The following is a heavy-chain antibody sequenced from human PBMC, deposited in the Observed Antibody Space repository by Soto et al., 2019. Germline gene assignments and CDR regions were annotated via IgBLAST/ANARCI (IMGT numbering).Heavy chain of an antibody. Sequence: ASVKVSCTASGGTFSSYAISWVRQAPGQGLEWMGWIIAFIGNTNYAQKLQGRVTMTTDESTSTAYMELRSLRSDDTAVYYCARESGYSGYDSPRDYWGQGTLVTVSS. CDR3: ARESGYSGYDSPRDY. CDR1: GGTFSSYA. J-gene: IGHJ4*02. V-gene: IGHV1-18*01. CDR2: IIAFIGNT. D-gene: IGHD5-12*01.